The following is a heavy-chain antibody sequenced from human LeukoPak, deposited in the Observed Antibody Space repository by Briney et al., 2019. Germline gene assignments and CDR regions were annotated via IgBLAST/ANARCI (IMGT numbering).Heavy chain of an antibody. CDR1: GFTFSSYA. Sequence: GGSLRLSCAASGFTFSSYATSWVRQAPGKGLEWVSAISGGGGSTYYADSVKGRFTISRDNSKNTLYLQMNSLRAEDTAVYYCAKDRYGSGSYTDYWGQGTLVTVSS. CDR3: AKDRYGSGSYTDY. J-gene: IGHJ4*02. CDR2: ISGGGGST. D-gene: IGHD3-10*01. V-gene: IGHV3-23*01.